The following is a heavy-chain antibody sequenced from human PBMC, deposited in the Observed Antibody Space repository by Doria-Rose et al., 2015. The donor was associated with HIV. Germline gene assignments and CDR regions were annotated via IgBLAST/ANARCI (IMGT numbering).Heavy chain of an antibody. CDR1: GGAFSSYA. CDR2: LIPMFDTA. J-gene: IGHJ6*02. Sequence: VKVSCKASGGAFSSYAITWVRQAPGQGLEWVGGLIPMFDTANYAQIFQGRVTITADGSTSTAYMELSSLRSEDTAVYYCARERSDGMDVWGQGTTVTVSS. V-gene: IGHV1-69*01. D-gene: IGHD3-10*01. CDR3: ARERSDGMDV.